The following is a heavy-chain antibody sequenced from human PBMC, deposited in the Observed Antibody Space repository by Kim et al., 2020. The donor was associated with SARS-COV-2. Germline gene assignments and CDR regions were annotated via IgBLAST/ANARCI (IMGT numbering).Heavy chain of an antibody. J-gene: IGHJ4*02. CDR2: IYTSGYT. CDR3: AKDAVIRGVIAIEY. Sequence: SETLSLTCTFSGDSTSYSYWNWIRQSAGKGLEWIGRIYTSGYTHYNPSLKSRITMTMDSSKNQFSLKLSSVTAADTAVYYCAKDAVIRGVIAIEYWGQGIVVTVS. D-gene: IGHD3-10*01. CDR1: GDSTSYSY. V-gene: IGHV4-4*07.